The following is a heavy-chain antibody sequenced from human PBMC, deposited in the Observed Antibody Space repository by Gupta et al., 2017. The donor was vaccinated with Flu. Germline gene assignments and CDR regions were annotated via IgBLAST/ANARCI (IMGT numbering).Heavy chain of an antibody. CDR2: ISGSGGST. D-gene: IGHD6-13*01. CDR1: GFTFSSYA. CDR3: AKDIGIAAEVDWYFDL. J-gene: IGHJ2*01. Sequence: EVQLLESGGGLVQPGGSLRLSCAASGFTFSSYAMSWVRQAPGKGLEWVSAISGSGGSTYYADSVKGRFTISRDNSKNTLYLQMNSLRAEDTAVYYCAKDIGIAAEVDWYFDLWGRGTLVTVSS. V-gene: IGHV3-23*01.